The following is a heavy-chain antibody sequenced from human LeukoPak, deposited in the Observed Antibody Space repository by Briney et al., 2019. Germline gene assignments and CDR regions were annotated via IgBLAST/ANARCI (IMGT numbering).Heavy chain of an antibody. V-gene: IGHV1-8*02. CDR3: ARGRGVGATTRIDY. J-gene: IGHJ4*02. CDR2: INANNGNT. D-gene: IGHD1-26*01. Sequence: ASVKVSCKASGYTFTNYGITWVRQAPGQGLEWMGWINANNGNTNYAQNLQGRVTMTRNTSISTAYMELSSLRSEDTAVYYCARGRGVGATTRIDYWGQGTLVTVSS. CDR1: GYTFTNYG.